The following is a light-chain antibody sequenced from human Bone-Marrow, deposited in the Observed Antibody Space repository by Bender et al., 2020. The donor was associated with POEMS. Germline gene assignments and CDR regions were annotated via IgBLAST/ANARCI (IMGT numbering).Light chain of an antibody. CDR3: SSYAGGSTLV. CDR2: GGS. CDR1: TNDIGTFNF. V-gene: IGLV2-23*01. Sequence: QSALTQPASVSGSRGQSITISCTGTTNDIGTFNFVSWFQQHPGKAPTVIIYGGSKPPSGVSNRFSAFKSDNTASLTISGLQAEDEADYYCSSYAGGSTLVFGGGTKVTVL. J-gene: IGLJ3*02.